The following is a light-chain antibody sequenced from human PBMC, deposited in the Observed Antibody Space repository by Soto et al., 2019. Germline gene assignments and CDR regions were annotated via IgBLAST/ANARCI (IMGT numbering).Light chain of an antibody. CDR3: QQYGRSPLVT. J-gene: IGKJ3*01. CDR2: GAS. V-gene: IGKV3-20*01. Sequence: EMVLTQSPGTLSLSPGERATLSCRASQSVSSSYLAWYQQKPGQAPRLLIYGASSRATGIPDRFSGSGSGTDFTLTISRLEPEDFAVYYCQQYGRSPLVTFGAGPKVDIK. CDR1: QSVSSSY.